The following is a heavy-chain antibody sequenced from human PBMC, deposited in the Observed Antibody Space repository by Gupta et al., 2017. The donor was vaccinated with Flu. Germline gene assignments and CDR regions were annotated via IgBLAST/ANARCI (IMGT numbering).Heavy chain of an antibody. D-gene: IGHD4-4*01. J-gene: IGHJ4*02. CDR2: MSGSGIST. Sequence: GKGPEWVSAMSGSGISTYYADSVKGRFTISRDNSNNTLFLQLNSLRAEDTAVYYCTPSTPGSVTYWGQGTLVTVSP. V-gene: IGHV3-23*01. CDR3: TPSTPGSVTY.